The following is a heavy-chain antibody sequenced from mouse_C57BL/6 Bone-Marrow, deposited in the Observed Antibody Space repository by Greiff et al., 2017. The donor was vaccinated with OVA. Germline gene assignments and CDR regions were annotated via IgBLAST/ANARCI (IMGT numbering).Heavy chain of an antibody. CDR2: ISSGGSYT. CDR1: GFTFSSYG. D-gene: IGHD2-4*01. CDR3: ANYEYDGAMDY. Sequence: EVNVVESGGDLVKPGGSLKLSCAASGFTFSSYGMSWVRQTPDKRLEWVATISSGGSYTYYPDSVKGRFTISRDNAKNTLYLQMSSLKSEDTAMYYCANYEYDGAMDYWGQGTSVTVSS. V-gene: IGHV5-6*01. J-gene: IGHJ4*01.